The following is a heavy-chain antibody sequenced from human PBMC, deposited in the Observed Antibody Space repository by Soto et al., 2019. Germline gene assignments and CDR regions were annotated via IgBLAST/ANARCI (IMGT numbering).Heavy chain of an antibody. V-gene: IGHV4-31*03. CDR1: GGSISSGGYY. CDR3: ARGRSGSGITGTWWFDP. CDR2: IYYSGST. Sequence: PSETLSLTCTVSGGSISSGGYYWSWIRQHPGKGLEWIGYIYYSGSTYYNPSLKSRVTISVDRSKNQFSLKLSSVTAADTAVYYCARGRSGSGITGTWWFDPWGQGTLVTVPQ. D-gene: IGHD1-20*01. J-gene: IGHJ5*02.